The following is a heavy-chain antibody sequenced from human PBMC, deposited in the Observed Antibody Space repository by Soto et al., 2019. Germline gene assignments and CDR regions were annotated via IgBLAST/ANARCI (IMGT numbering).Heavy chain of an antibody. D-gene: IGHD6-19*01. J-gene: IGHJ6*02. CDR1: GYTFTSYY. CDR2: INPSGGST. V-gene: IGHV1-46*01. Sequence: GASVKVSCKASGYTFTSYYMHWVRQAPGQGLEWMGIINPSGGSTSYAQKFQGRVTMTRDTSTSTVYMELSSLRSEDTAVYYCARDKRSSGWYALYEYYGMDVWGQGTTGTVSS. CDR3: ARDKRSSGWYALYEYYGMDV.